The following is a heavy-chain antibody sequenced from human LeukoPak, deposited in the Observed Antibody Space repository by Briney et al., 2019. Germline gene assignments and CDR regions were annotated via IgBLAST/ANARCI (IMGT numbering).Heavy chain of an antibody. J-gene: IGHJ4*02. CDR2: IYGGGST. V-gene: IGHV3-53*01. CDR1: GLSVSSNF. Sequence: GGSLRLSCAATGLSVSSNFMSWVRQAPGKGLEWVSVIYGGGSTYYADSVKGRFTISRDTPKNTLYLQMNSLRVEDTAVYYCARHLGSAAADYWGQGTLVTVSS. D-gene: IGHD6-13*01. CDR3: ARHLGSAAADY.